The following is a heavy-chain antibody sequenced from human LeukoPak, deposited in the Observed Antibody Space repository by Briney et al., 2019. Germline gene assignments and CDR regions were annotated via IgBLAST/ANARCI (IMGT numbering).Heavy chain of an antibody. CDR3: AKDRGGYARLTGLFDC. V-gene: IGHV3-23*01. J-gene: IGHJ4*02. D-gene: IGHD5-12*01. CDR1: GFTFTNYA. Sequence: GGSLRLSCAASGFTFTNYAMSWVRQAPGKGLEWVSTISGSGGSTYYAGSVKGRFTVSRDNSKNTLYLQMNSLRAEDTAVYYCAKDRGGYARLTGLFDCWGQGTLVTVSS. CDR2: ISGSGGST.